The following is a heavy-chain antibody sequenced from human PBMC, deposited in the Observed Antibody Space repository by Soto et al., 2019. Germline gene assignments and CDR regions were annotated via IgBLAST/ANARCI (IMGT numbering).Heavy chain of an antibody. CDR2: IYPGDSDT. V-gene: IGHV5-51*01. J-gene: IGHJ6*02. CDR3: ARLIYCSSTSCPPVDHYYYYGMDV. D-gene: IGHD2-2*01. Sequence: GESLKISCKGSGYSFTSYWIGWVRQMPGKGLEWMGIIYPGDSDTRYSPSFQGQVTISADKSISTAYLQWSSLKASDTAMYYCARLIYCSSTSCPPVDHYYYYGMDVWGQGTTVTVSS. CDR1: GYSFTSYW.